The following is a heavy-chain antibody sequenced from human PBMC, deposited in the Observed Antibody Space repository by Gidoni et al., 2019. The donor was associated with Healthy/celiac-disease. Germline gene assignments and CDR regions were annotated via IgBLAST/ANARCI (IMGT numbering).Heavy chain of an antibody. V-gene: IGHV2-70*01. CDR2: IDWDDYK. J-gene: IGHJ4*02. CDR1: GFSLSTSGMC. Sequence: RESGPALVKPTQTLTLTCTFSGFSLSTSGMCLSWIRQPPGKALEWLALIDWDDYKYYSTSLKTSLTISKDTSKNQVVLTMTNMDPVDTATYYCARTYYYDSSGYYHRYFDYWGQGTLVTVSS. D-gene: IGHD3-22*01. CDR3: ARTYYYDSSGYYHRYFDY.